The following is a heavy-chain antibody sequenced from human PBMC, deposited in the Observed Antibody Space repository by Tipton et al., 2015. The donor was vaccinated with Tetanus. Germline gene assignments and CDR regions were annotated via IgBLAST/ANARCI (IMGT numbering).Heavy chain of an antibody. CDR3: ARELDCSGGGCHSYGLDV. D-gene: IGHD2-15*01. V-gene: IGHV3-33*01. Sequence: RSLRLSCAASGFTFRSYGMHWVRQAPGKGLEWVAVLWFDGGDEYYADSVKGRFTISRDNSKNTVYLQMNSLRAEDTAVYYCARELDCSGGGCHSYGLDVWGQGTTVTVSS. J-gene: IGHJ6*02. CDR1: GFTFRSYG. CDR2: LWFDGGDE.